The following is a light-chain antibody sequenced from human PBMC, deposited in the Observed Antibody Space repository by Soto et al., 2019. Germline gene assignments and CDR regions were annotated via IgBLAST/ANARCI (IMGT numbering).Light chain of an antibody. J-gene: IGLJ1*01. CDR3: SAYTTSIALYV. Sequence: QSALTQPASVSGSPGQSITISCTGTSXDVGAYKYVSWYQQHPGKVPKLIIYGVSNRPSGVSNRFSGSKSGSTASLTISGLQAEDEADYYCSAYTTSIALYVFGAGTKVTVL. V-gene: IGLV2-14*03. CDR1: SXDVGAYKY. CDR2: GVS.